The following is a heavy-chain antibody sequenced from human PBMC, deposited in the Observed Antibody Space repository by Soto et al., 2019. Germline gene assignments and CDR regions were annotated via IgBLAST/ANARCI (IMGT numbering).Heavy chain of an antibody. Sequence: GSLSLSCAASGFTFSSYAMSWVRQAPGKGLEWVSAISGSGGSTYYADSVKGRFTISRDNSKNTLYLQMNSLRAEDTAVYYCAKGPDYGDYYYYGMDVWGQGTTVTVSS. J-gene: IGHJ6*02. CDR1: GFTFSSYA. CDR3: AKGPDYGDYYYYGMDV. CDR2: ISGSGGST. V-gene: IGHV3-23*01. D-gene: IGHD4-17*01.